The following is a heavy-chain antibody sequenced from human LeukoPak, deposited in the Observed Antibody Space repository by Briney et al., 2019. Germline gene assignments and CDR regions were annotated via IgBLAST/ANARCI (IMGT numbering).Heavy chain of an antibody. CDR1: GGSISSGGYY. J-gene: IGHJ4*02. CDR2: IYYSGST. D-gene: IGHD3-10*01. Sequence: PSETLSLTCTVSGGSISSGGYYWSWIRQHPGKCLESIVYIYYSGSTYYNPSLKSRATISVDTAKNQLSLKLSSVTAADTAVYYCAREGEYYYGSGSYRDYWGQGTLVTVSS. CDR3: AREGEYYYGSGSYRDY. V-gene: IGHV4-31*03.